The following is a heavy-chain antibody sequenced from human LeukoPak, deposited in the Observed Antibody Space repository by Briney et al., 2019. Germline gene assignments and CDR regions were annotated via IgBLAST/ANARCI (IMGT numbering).Heavy chain of an antibody. D-gene: IGHD3-3*01. CDR3: AKDGNNGIRFLEWSIDFDY. J-gene: IGHJ4*02. Sequence: GGSLRLSCAASGFTFSSYWMHWVRQAPGKGLVWVSRINSDGSSTSYADSVKGRFTISRDNAKNTLYLQMNSLRAEDTAVYYCAKDGNNGIRFLEWSIDFDYWGQGTLVTVSS. CDR2: INSDGSST. CDR1: GFTFSSYW. V-gene: IGHV3-74*01.